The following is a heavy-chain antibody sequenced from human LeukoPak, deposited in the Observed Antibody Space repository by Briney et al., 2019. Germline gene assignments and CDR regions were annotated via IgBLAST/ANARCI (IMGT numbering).Heavy chain of an antibody. D-gene: IGHD3-9*01. CDR2: INSDGRST. V-gene: IGHV3-74*01. J-gene: IGHJ4*02. CDR1: GFTFSTYW. Sequence: GGSLRLSCAASGFTFSTYWMHWVRQAPGKGLVWVSRINSDGRSTDYADSVKGRFTISRDNAKNTLYLQMNSLRAEDTAVYYCARVYYYILTGYPELGLFDYWGLGTLVTVSS. CDR3: ARVYYYILTGYPELGLFDY.